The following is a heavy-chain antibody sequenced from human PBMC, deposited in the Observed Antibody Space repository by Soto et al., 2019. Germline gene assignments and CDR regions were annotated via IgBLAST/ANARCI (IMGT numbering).Heavy chain of an antibody. CDR3: ARLGITRRFDP. D-gene: IGHD3-10*01. V-gene: IGHV4-39*01. Sequence: SETLSLTCTVSGGSISSTSYYWGWIRQPPGKGLEWIGSIYYSGSTYSNPSLKSRVTISVDTSKNQFSLKLSSVTAADTAVYYCARLGITRRFDPWGQGTLVTVSS. J-gene: IGHJ5*02. CDR1: GGSISSTSYY. CDR2: IYYSGST.